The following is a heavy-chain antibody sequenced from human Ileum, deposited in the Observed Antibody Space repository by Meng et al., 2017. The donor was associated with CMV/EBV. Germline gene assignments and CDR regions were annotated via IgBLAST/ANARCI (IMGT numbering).Heavy chain of an antibody. V-gene: IGHV4-4*07. Sequence: QVQVPEAGPGPVKPSETLSLTCTVSGGSISGYYWSWIRQPATKGLEWIGRVYSSGSTDYNPSLQSRVTMSVDTSKNQFSLKLSSVTAADTAVYYCARGSSSWAFDYWGQGTLVTVFS. D-gene: IGHD2-2*01. CDR3: ARGSSSWAFDY. CDR2: VYSSGST. CDR1: GGSISGYY. J-gene: IGHJ4*02.